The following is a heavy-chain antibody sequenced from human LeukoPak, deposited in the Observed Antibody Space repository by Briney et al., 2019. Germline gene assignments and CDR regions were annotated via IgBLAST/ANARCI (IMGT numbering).Heavy chain of an antibody. J-gene: IGHJ4*02. CDR3: ARDHNYAFDN. Sequence: PGGSLRLSCAASGFPFSEYSMNWVRQAPGKGLEWISYIGISSGNTKYADSVKGRFTVSGDNARNSLYLQMNSLRVEDTAVYYRARDHNYAFDNWGQGTLVTVSS. D-gene: IGHD1-1*01. CDR1: GFPFSEYS. CDR2: IGISSGNT. V-gene: IGHV3-11*06.